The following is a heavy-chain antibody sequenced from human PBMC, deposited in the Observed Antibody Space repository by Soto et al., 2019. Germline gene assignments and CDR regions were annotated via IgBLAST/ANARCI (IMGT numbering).Heavy chain of an antibody. V-gene: IGHV1-69*08. Sequence: QVQLVQSGVEVKKPGSSMKVSCKASGGAFSGYTFNWVRQAPGQGLEWMGRLIPAVGQANNAQKFQGRLTITADESASTVYMDLTSLTSEDTAVYFCAGGAVHTPTWMGAWGQGTLVTVSS. CDR2: LIPAVGQA. J-gene: IGHJ5*02. CDR3: AGGAVHTPTWMGA. CDR1: GGAFSGYT. D-gene: IGHD2-15*01.